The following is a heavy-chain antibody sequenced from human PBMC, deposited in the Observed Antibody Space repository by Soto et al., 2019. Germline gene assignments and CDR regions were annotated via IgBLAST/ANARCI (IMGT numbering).Heavy chain of an antibody. Sequence: GGPLGPSCAAPVFTLCRHSLSWGPQAPGKGLEWVSAISGSGGSTYYADSVKGRFTISRDNSKNTLYLQMNSLRAEDTAVYYCAKDEKAGTFDYWGQGTLVTVSS. CDR1: VFTLCRHS. CDR2: ISGSGGST. D-gene: IGHD6-19*01. CDR3: AKDEKAGTFDY. V-gene: IGHV3-23*01. J-gene: IGHJ4*02.